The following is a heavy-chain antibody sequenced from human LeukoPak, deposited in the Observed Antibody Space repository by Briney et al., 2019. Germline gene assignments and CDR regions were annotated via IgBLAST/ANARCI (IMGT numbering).Heavy chain of an antibody. J-gene: IGHJ4*02. V-gene: IGHV4-34*01. Sequence: KTSETLSLTCAVYGGSFSGYYWSWIRQPPGKGLEWIGEINHSGSTNYNPSLKSRVTISVDRSKNQFSLKLSSVTAADTAVYYCAREGTGIDYWGQGTLVTVSS. CDR3: AREGTGIDY. CDR1: GGSFSGYY. CDR2: INHSGST. D-gene: IGHD1-1*01.